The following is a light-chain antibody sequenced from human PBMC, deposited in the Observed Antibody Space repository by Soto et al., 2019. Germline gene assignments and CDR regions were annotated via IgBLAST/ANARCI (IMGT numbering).Light chain of an antibody. CDR2: EVS. V-gene: IGLV2-14*01. CDR3: NSYTHINPLL. CDR1: GSDVGGYNS. Sequence: QSALTQPASVSGSPGQSITISCTGTGSDVGGYNSVSWFQQHPSKAPKLIIYEVSHRPSGVSIRFSGSKSGNTASLTISGLQAEDEAYYYCNSYTHINPLLFGTGTKVTVL. J-gene: IGLJ1*01.